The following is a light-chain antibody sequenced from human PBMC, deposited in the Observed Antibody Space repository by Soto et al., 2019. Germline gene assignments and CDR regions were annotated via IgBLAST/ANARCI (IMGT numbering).Light chain of an antibody. CDR1: QSLNNN. CDR3: QQYGSSPFT. Sequence: EIVMTQSPATLSVSPGESATLSCRASQSLNNNLAWYQQKPGQAPRLLIYGASSRATGIPDRFSGSGSGTDFTLTISRLEPEDFAVYYCQQYGSSPFTFGPGTKVDIK. J-gene: IGKJ3*01. V-gene: IGKV3-20*01. CDR2: GAS.